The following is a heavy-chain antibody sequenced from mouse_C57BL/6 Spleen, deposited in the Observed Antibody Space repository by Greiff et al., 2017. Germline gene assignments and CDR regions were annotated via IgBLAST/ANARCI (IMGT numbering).Heavy chain of an antibody. V-gene: IGHV1-62-2*01. CDR1: GYTFTEYT. Sequence: QVQLQQSGAELVKPGASVKLSCKASGYTFTEYTIHWVKQRSGQGLEWIGWFYPGSGSIKYNEKFKDKATLTVDKSSSADYMELSRLPSEGSAVYYCAIHGGDTTDNYAMDYWGQGTSVTVSS. D-gene: IGHD1-1*01. CDR3: AIHGGDTTDNYAMDY. CDR2: FYPGSGSI. J-gene: IGHJ4*01.